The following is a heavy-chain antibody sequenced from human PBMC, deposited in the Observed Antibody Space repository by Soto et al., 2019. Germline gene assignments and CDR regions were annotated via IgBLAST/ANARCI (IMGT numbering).Heavy chain of an antibody. CDR2: ISDYNENT. CDR3: ARFSSGFDY. D-gene: IGHD3-22*01. CDR1: GYRFIDYG. J-gene: IGHJ4*02. Sequence: ASVKVSCKASGYRFIDYGITWVRQAPGQGLEWMGWISDYNENTHYGKKFQGRVTMTTDTSTRTAYMKLKSLRSDDTAVYFCARFSSGFDYWGQGTLVTVSS. V-gene: IGHV1-18*01.